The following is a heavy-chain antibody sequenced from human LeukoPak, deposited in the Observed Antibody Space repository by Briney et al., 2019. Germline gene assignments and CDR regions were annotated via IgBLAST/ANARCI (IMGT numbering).Heavy chain of an antibody. Sequence: GGSLRLSCAASGFTFSSYGMHWVRQAPGKGLEWVAVIWYDGSNKYYADSVKGRFTISRDNSKNTLYLQMNSLRAEDTAVYYCAKSQGYGSGSYYYGMDVWGQGTTVTVSS. CDR3: AKSQGYGSGSYYYGMDV. J-gene: IGHJ6*02. CDR1: GFTFSSYG. V-gene: IGHV3-33*06. CDR2: IWYDGSNK. D-gene: IGHD3-10*01.